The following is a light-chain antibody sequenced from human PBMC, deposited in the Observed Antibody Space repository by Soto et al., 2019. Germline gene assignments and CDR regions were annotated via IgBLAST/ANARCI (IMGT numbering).Light chain of an antibody. J-gene: IGKJ4*01. Sequence: EIVLTQSPGTLSLSPGERAILSCRASQSISRSNLAWYQQKPGQAPRLLIYGASNRATGIPDRFSGTGSGTDFTLSINGLKPEDFAVFYCQHYGSSRLTFGGGTKVEIK. CDR3: QHYGSSRLT. V-gene: IGKV3-20*01. CDR1: QSISRSN. CDR2: GAS.